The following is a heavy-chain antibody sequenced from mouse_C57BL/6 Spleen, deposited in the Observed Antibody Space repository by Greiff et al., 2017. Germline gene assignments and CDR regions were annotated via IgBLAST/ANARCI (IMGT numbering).Heavy chain of an antibody. CDR2: VNPRNGGT. V-gene: IGHV1-53*01. CDR3: ARLNWSYAMDY. D-gene: IGHD4-1*02. Sequence: QVQLQQPGTELVKPGASVKLSCKASGYTFTSYWMHWVKQRPGQGLEWIGNVNPRNGGTNYNEKFKSKATLTVDKSSTTAYMQLSSLTSEDSAVYYCARLNWSYAMDYWGQGTSVTVSS. J-gene: IGHJ4*01. CDR1: GYTFTSYW.